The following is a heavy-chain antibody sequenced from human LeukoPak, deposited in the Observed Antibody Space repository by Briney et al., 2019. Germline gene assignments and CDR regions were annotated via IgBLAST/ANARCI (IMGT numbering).Heavy chain of an antibody. D-gene: IGHD3-9*01. J-gene: IGHJ4*02. CDR1: GFTFSGFA. CDR2: VSNSGGAT. CDR3: AKGLGDQAGYFGPDY. V-gene: IGHV3-23*01. Sequence: GGSLRLSCAASGFTFSGFAMNWVRQAPGKGLEWISGVSNSGGATSYADSVRGRFIISRDNSKNTLFLQMSTLKAEDTAMYYCAKGLGDQAGYFGPDYWGQGTLVLVSS.